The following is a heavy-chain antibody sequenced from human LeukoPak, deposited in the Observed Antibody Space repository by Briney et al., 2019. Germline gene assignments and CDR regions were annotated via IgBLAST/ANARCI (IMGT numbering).Heavy chain of an antibody. CDR1: GFTLSGSA. CDR2: IRSKANSYAT. J-gene: IGHJ3*02. V-gene: IGHV3-73*01. D-gene: IGHD3-16*01. Sequence: GGSLRLSCAASGFTLSGSAMHWVRQASGKGLEWVGRIRSKANSYATAYAASVKGRFTISRDDSKNTAYLQMNSLKTEDTAVYYCTRRETSGLSLVDAFDIWGQGTMVTVSS. CDR3: TRRETSGLSLVDAFDI.